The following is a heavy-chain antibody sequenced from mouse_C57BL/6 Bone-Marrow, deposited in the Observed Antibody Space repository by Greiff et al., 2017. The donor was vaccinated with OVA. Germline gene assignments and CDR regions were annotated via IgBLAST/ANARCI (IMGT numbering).Heavy chain of an antibody. V-gene: IGHV5-17*01. CDR3: ADYGSRAY. Sequence: EVKVEESGGGLVKPGGSLKLSCAASGFTFSDYGMHWVRQAPEKGLEWVAYISSGSSTIYYADTVKGRFTISRDNAKNTLFLQMTSLRSEDTAMYYCADYGSRAYWGQGTLVTVSA. CDR2: ISSGSSTI. J-gene: IGHJ3*01. CDR1: GFTFSDYG. D-gene: IGHD1-1*01.